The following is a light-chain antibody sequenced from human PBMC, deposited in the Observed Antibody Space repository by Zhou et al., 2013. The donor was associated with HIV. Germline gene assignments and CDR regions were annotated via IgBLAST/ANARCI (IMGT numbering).Light chain of an antibody. J-gene: IGKJ1*01. CDR2: DAS. CDR3: QQYDSSIPT. V-gene: IGKV3D-15*01. CDR1: QSVSRN. Sequence: DIVMTQSPATLSVSPGERATLSCRASQSVSRNLAWYQQKPGQAPRLLVFDASNRATGIPAKFSGSGSGTDFALTISRLEPEDFAVYYCQQYDSSIPTFGQGTKVEIK.